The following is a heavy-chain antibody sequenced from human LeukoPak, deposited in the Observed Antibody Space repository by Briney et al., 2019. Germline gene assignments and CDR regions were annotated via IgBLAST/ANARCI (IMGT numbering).Heavy chain of an antibody. CDR2: ISGSGGST. CDR3: GKDLYSSSSLFDY. CDR1: GFTFSSYA. Sequence: GGSLTLSCAASGFTFSSYAMSWVRQAPGKGREGVSAISGSGGSTYYADSVKGRFTISGDNSKNTLYLQMNSLRAEDTDVYYCGKDLYSSSSLFDYWGQGTLVTVSS. J-gene: IGHJ4*02. D-gene: IGHD6-6*01. V-gene: IGHV3-23*01.